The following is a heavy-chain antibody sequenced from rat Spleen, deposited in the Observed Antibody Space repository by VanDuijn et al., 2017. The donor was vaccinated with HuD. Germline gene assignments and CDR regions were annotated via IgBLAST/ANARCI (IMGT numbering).Heavy chain of an antibody. CDR1: GITFSDYN. J-gene: IGHJ2*01. CDR3: ARHRTGSPWYFDY. Sequence: EVQLVESGGGLVRPGRSLKVSCAASGITFSDYNMAWVRQAPKKGLEWVATISYDGSSTYYRDSVKGRFTISRDNAKSTLYLQMDSLRSEDTATYYCARHRTGSPWYFDYWGQGVMVTVSS. D-gene: IGHD5-1*01. V-gene: IGHV5-7*01. CDR2: ISYDGSST.